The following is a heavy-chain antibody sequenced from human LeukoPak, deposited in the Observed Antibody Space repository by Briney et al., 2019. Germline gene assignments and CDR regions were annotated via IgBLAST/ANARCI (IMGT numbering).Heavy chain of an antibody. Sequence: SETLSLTCTVSGYSISSDYYWGWIRQPPGKGLEWIGSIYHSGSTYYNPSLKSRVTISVDTSKNQFSLKLSSVTAADTAVYYCARDPRAAAGIRTFDYWGQGTLVTVSS. CDR3: ARDPRAAAGIRTFDY. CDR2: IYHSGST. J-gene: IGHJ4*02. V-gene: IGHV4-38-2*02. D-gene: IGHD6-13*01. CDR1: GYSISSDYY.